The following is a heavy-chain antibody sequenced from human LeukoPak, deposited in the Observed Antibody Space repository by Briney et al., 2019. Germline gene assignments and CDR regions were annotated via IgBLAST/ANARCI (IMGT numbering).Heavy chain of an antibody. V-gene: IGHV4-34*01. CDR3: ARVRGRDGYNKPFDY. CDR2: INHSGST. CDR1: GGSISSYY. D-gene: IGHD5-24*01. J-gene: IGHJ4*02. Sequence: PSETLSLTCTVSGGSISSYYWSWIRQPPGKGLEWIGEINHSGSTNYNPSLKSRVTISVDTPKNQFSLKLSSVTAADTAVYYCARVRGRDGYNKPFDYWGQGTLVTVSS.